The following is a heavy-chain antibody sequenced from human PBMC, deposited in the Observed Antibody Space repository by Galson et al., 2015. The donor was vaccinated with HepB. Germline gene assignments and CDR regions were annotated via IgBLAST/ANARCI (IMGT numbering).Heavy chain of an antibody. CDR1: GLTFSSCA. V-gene: IGHV3-23*01. CDR2: ISGSGRST. J-gene: IGHJ4*02. CDR3: AKCHHRGEWEPRGGFDY. D-gene: IGHD1-26*01. Sequence: SLRLSCAASGLTFSSCALSWVRQAPGKGLEWVSGISGSGRSTFYADSVKGRFTISRDNSQSKLYLQMNSLRAEDTAIYYCAKCHHRGEWEPRGGFDYWGQGTLVTAPS.